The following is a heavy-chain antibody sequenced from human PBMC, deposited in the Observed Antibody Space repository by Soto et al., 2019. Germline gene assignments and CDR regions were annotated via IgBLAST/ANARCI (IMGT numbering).Heavy chain of an antibody. D-gene: IGHD3-10*01. CDR1: GGSINSNY. CDR3: ARESRFAIVRGEAYYFDS. CDR2: IYYTGST. J-gene: IGHJ4*02. V-gene: IGHV4-59*01. Sequence: SETLSLTCTVSGGSINSNYWTWIRQPPGKGLEWIGYIYYTGSTNYNPSLKSRVTISLDTSKNQFSLMLSSVTAADTAVYYCARESRFAIVRGEAYYFDSWGLGTLVTSPQ.